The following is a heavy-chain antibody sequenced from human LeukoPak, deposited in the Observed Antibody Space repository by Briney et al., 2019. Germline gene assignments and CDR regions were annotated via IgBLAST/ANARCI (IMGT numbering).Heavy chain of an antibody. CDR2: VIDSVRT. D-gene: IGHD3-16*01. Sequence: SQTLSLTCTVSGASISSHYWSWLRQPPGKGLEWIGYVIDSVRTKDNPSLQSRLTLSADTSKNEFSLRLSSVTAADTAVYYCATIKHGQIFGYFDFWGQGIKVTVSS. CDR3: ATIKHGQIFGYFDF. J-gene: IGHJ4*02. V-gene: IGHV4-59*11. CDR1: GASISSHY.